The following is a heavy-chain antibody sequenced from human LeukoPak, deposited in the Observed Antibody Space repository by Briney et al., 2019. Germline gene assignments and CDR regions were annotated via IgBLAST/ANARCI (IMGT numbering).Heavy chain of an antibody. D-gene: IGHD6-25*01. CDR2: IWYDGSNK. CDR3: ASDQAALDY. Sequence: PGRSRRLSCAASGFTFSSYGMHGVRQAPGKGLEWVAVIWYDGSNKYYADSVKGRFTISRDNSKNTLYLKMNGLRAEDTAVYYCASDQAALDYWGQGTLVPVSS. J-gene: IGHJ4*02. CDR1: GFTFSSYG. V-gene: IGHV3-33*01.